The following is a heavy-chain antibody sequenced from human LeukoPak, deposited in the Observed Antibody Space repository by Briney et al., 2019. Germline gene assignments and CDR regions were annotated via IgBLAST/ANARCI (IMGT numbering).Heavy chain of an antibody. V-gene: IGHV3-48*04. Sequence: GGSLRLSCGVSGFSFTPYSMNWVRQAPGKGLEWISYISSSGSIIYDADSVKGRFTASRDNAKNSLYLEMNSLRVEDTALYYCARGARYYSAVEVWGQGTAVTVPS. CDR1: GFSFTPYS. CDR3: ARGARYYSAVEV. CDR2: ISSSGSII. J-gene: IGHJ6*02.